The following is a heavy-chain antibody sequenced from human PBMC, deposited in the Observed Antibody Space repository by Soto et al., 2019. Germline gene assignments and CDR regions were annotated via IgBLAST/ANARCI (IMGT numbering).Heavy chain of an antibody. J-gene: IGHJ6*02. V-gene: IGHV1-69*13. D-gene: IGHD3-3*01. CDR2: IMPIFGTT. Sequence: GASVKVSCKASGGTFSSCAISWVRQAPGQGLDWMGGIMPIFGTTKYAQRFQGRVTITADESTSTAYMELSSLRSEDTAVYYCARHDVWGAYYTKYYYYGMDVWGQGTTVTVSS. CDR3: ARHDVWGAYYTKYYYYGMDV. CDR1: GGTFSSCA.